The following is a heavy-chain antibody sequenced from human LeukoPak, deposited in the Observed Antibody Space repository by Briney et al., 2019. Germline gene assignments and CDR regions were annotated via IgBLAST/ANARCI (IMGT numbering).Heavy chain of an antibody. V-gene: IGHV3-23*01. Sequence: GGSLRVSCAASGFTFRSYGMNWVRQAPGKGLEWVSSISATGGSIYYADSVKGRFTISRDNSKNTLNLQMNGLRAGDTAIYYCAKGVAANNFWSGYDYWGQGALVTVSS. CDR2: ISATGGSI. CDR3: AKGVAANNFWSGYDY. D-gene: IGHD3-3*01. J-gene: IGHJ4*02. CDR1: GFTFRSYG.